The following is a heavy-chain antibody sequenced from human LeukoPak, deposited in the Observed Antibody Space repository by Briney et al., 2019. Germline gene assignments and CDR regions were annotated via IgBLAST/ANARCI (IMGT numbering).Heavy chain of an antibody. J-gene: IGHJ3*01. CDR1: GYSFSDYA. CDR3: ATDYCSSTSCLS. CDR2: INAGNGNT. D-gene: IGHD2-2*01. Sequence: GASVKVSCKASGYSFSDYAVNWVRQAPGQRLEWMGWINAGNGNTKYSQKFQGRVTITRDTSASTAYMELSSLRSEDTAVYYCATDYCSSTSCLSWGQGTMVTVSS. V-gene: IGHV1-3*01.